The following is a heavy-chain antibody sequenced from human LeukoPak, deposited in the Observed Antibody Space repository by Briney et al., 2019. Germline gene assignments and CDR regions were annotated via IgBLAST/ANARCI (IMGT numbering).Heavy chain of an antibody. CDR2: ISSSSRYI. Sequence: GGSLRLSCAASGFTFSSYSMNWVRQAPGRGLEWVSSISSSSRYIYYADSVMGRFTIYRDNAKNSLYLQMNSLRAEDTAVYYCARGFGDCSSTSCPKDYWGQVTLVTVCS. D-gene: IGHD2-2*01. J-gene: IGHJ4*02. CDR1: GFTFSSYS. CDR3: ARGFGDCSSTSCPKDY. V-gene: IGHV3-21*01.